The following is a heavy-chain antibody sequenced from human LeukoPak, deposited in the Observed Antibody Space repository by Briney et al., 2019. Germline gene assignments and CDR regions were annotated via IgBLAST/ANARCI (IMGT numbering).Heavy chain of an antibody. D-gene: IGHD3-10*01. CDR1: GFTFSNYA. J-gene: IGHJ4*02. V-gene: IGHV3-23*01. CDR3: AKDLSTSVRGVNVY. CDR2: ISGSGDST. Sequence: GGSLRLSCAASGFTFSNYAMGWVRQAPGKGLEWVSVISGSGDSTYYADSVQGRFTISRDNSKNTLYLQMNSLRAEDTAVYYCAKDLSTSVRGVNVYWGQGTLVTVSS.